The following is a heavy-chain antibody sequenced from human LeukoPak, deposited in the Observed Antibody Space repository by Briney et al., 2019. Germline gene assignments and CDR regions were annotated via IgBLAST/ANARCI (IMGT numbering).Heavy chain of an antibody. D-gene: IGHD6-19*01. V-gene: IGHV4-61*02. Sequence: SETLSLTCTVSGGSITSSSYYWGWIRQPAGKGLEWIGRIYTSGSTNYNPSLKSRVTISVDTSKNQFSLKLSSVTAADTAVYYCARGVRIAVAGNIVYWGQGTLVTVSS. J-gene: IGHJ4*02. CDR3: ARGVRIAVAGNIVY. CDR1: GGSITSSSYY. CDR2: IYTSGST.